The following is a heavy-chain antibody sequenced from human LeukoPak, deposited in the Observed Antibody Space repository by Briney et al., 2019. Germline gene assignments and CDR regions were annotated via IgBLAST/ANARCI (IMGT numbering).Heavy chain of an antibody. V-gene: IGHV1-8*01. D-gene: IGHD3-3*01. CDR1: GYTFTSYD. CDR3: ARESEYYDFWSGYWD. CDR2: MNPNSGNT. Sequence: ASVKVSCKASGYTFTSYDINWVRQATGQGLEWMGWMNPNSGNTGYAQKFQGRVTMTRDTSISTAYMELSRLRSDDTAVYYCARESEYYDFWSGYWDWGQGTLVTVSS. J-gene: IGHJ4*02.